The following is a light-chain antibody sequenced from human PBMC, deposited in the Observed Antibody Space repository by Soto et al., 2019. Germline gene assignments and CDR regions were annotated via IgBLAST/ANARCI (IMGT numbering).Light chain of an antibody. CDR3: MQSIQLPLT. J-gene: IGKJ4*01. V-gene: IGKV2D-29*01. CDR1: QSLLHSNGKTY. CDR2: EVS. Sequence: DIVMTQTPLSLSVTPGQPASISCKSSQSLLHSNGKTYLYWSLQRPGQPPQLLISEVSNRFSGVPDRFSGSGSRTDFTLKISRVEAEDVGVYYCMQSIQLPLTFGGGTKVEIK.